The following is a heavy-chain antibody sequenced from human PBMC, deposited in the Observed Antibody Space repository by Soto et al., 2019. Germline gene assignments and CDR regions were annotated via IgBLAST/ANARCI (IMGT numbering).Heavy chain of an antibody. CDR1: GFTFSNYA. CDR2: ISGGGGGT. CDR3: AKGSQDDILTAYHAFDS. D-gene: IGHD3-9*01. J-gene: IGHJ4*02. V-gene: IGHV3-23*01. Sequence: EVQLLESGGGLVQPGGSLRLSCSVSGFTFSNYAMTWVRQAPGKGLEWVSSISGGGGGTHYADSMKGRFTISRDNSKNTIHLEMNRLRADDTVVYYCAKGSQDDILTAYHAFDSWGQGTLVTVSS.